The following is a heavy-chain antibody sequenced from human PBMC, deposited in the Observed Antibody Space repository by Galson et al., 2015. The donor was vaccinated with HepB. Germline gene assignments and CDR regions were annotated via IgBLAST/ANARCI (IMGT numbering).Heavy chain of an antibody. CDR2: ISSSGSTI. CDR3: ARDSYSYGPLDY. D-gene: IGHD5-18*01. J-gene: IGHJ4*02. CDR1: GFTFSRYE. Sequence: SLRLSCAASGFTFSRYEMNWVRQAPGKGPEWVSYISSSGSTIYYADSVKGRFTISRDNAKNSLYLQMNSLRAEDTAVYYCARDSYSYGPLDYWGQGTLVTVSS. V-gene: IGHV3-48*03.